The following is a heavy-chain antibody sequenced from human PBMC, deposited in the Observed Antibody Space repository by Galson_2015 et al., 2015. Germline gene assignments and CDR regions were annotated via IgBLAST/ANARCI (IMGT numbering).Heavy chain of an antibody. J-gene: IGHJ4*02. CDR2: VSGSGGST. D-gene: IGHD1-1*01. CDR1: GFTFSSYA. CDR3: AKDRENEGYFDY. V-gene: IGHV3-23*01. Sequence: SLRLSCAASGFTFSSYAMSWVRQAPGKGLEWVSAVSGSGGSTYYADSVKGRFTISRDNSKNTLYLQMNSLRAEVTAVYYCAKDRENEGYFDYWGQGTLVTVSS.